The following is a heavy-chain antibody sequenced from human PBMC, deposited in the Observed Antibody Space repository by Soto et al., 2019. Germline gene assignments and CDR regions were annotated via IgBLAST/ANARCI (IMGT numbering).Heavy chain of an antibody. J-gene: IGHJ4*02. Sequence: EVQLLESGGGLVQPGGSLRLSCAASGFTFSYYAMSWVRQAPGKGPEWVSGITGSGGNIYYADSVKGRFTISRDNSKNTRSLQMNRLRVEDTAVYYCASQEQWLPRDYWGQGTLVTVSS. CDR3: ASQEQWLPRDY. D-gene: IGHD6-19*01. CDR2: ITGSGGNI. CDR1: GFTFSYYA. V-gene: IGHV3-23*01.